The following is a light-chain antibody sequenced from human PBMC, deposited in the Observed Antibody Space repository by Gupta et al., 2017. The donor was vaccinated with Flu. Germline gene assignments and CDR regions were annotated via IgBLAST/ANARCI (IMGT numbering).Light chain of an antibody. CDR2: KAS. J-gene: IGKJ1*01. CDR1: QSIHSW. Sequence: DIQMTQSPSTLSAFIGDRVTITCRASQSIHSWLAWYQQKPGKVPKLLIYKASTLESGVPSRFSGSGAGTEFTLTISGRQPDDFANYYCQQYSSYRAFGQGTKVEIK. CDR3: QQYSSYRA. V-gene: IGKV1-5*03.